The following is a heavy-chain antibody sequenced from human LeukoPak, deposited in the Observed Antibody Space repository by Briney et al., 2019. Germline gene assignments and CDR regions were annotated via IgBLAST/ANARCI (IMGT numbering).Heavy chain of an antibody. CDR2: INSDGSST. Sequence: PGGSLRLSCAASGFNFRNYWMHWVRQAPGKGLVWVSRINSDGSSTSYADSVKGRFPISRDNAEHTLYLHIKSLSAEDAALFLCATDEAATGRLDYWGQGTLVTVSS. CDR1: GFNFRNYW. CDR3: ATDEAATGRLDY. V-gene: IGHV3-74*01. D-gene: IGHD1-1*01. J-gene: IGHJ4*02.